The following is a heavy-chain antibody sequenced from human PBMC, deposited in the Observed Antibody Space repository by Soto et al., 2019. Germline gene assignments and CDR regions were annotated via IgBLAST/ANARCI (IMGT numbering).Heavy chain of an antibody. CDR2: TSFDGSNK. Sequence: QMQLVESGGGAVQPGRSLTLSFAASGFTFSYYPMHWVRQAPGKGLEWVAVTSFDGSNKYYADSVKGRFTISRDNSKNTLYLQMNSLRGEDTAVYYCARVPGDMVALLYICPRDVREPLSDVDVCGQGTPRTVSS. D-gene: IGHD5-12*01. V-gene: IGHV3-30*04. CDR1: GFTFSYYP. J-gene: IGHJ6*02. CDR3: ARVPGDMVALLYICPRDVREPLSDVDV.